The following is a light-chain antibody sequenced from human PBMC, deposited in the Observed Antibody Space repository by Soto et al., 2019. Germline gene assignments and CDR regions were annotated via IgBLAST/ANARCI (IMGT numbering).Light chain of an antibody. V-gene: IGLV1-40*01. J-gene: IGLJ3*02. Sequence: QSVLTQLPSVSGAPGQRVTISCTGSSSNIGAIYDVQWYQQLPGAAPKLLIYGNTNRPSGVPDRFSGSKSGTSASLAITGLQAEDEADYYCQSYDSSLSGSVFGGGTKVTVL. CDR2: GNT. CDR3: QSYDSSLSGSV. CDR1: SSNIGAIYD.